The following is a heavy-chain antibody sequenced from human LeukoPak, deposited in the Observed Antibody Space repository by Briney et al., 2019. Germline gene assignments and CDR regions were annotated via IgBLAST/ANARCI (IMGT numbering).Heavy chain of an antibody. D-gene: IGHD6-13*01. V-gene: IGHV3-21*01. J-gene: IGHJ6*02. CDR1: GFTFGSFS. Sequence: GGSLRLSCAGSGFTFGSFSMTWVRQAPGKGLEWVSTISSSGSGTYIYYADSVKGRFTISRDNAKNSLYLQMNSLRAEDTALYYCAKGQLVDYGMDVWGQGTTVTVSS. CDR3: AKGQLVDYGMDV. CDR2: ISSSGSGTYI.